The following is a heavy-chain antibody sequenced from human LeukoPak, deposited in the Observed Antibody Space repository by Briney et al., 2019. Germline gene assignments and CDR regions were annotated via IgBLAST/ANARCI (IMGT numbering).Heavy chain of an antibody. CDR2: IYSGGST. D-gene: IGHD2-15*01. J-gene: IGHJ4*02. CDR3: ARGGRYCSGGSCYSNDY. V-gene: IGHV3-66*01. Sequence: EGSLRLSCAASGFTVSSNYMSWVRQAPGKGLEWVSVIYSGGSTYYADSVKGRFTISRDNSKNTLYLQMNSLRAEDTAVYYCARGGRYCSGGSCYSNDYWGQGTLVTVSS. CDR1: GFTVSSNY.